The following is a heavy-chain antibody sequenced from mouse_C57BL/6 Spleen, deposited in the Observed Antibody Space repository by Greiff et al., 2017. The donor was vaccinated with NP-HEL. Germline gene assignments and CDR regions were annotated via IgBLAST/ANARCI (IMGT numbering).Heavy chain of an antibody. V-gene: IGHV3-1*01. CDR2: ISYSGST. Sequence: EVQLQQSGPGMVKPSQSLSLTCTVTGYSITSGYDWHWIRHLPGNKLEWMGYISYSGSTNYNPSLKSRISITHDTSKNHFFLKLNSVTTEDTATYYCARRSNYGWYFDVWGTGTTVTVSS. J-gene: IGHJ1*03. CDR3: ARRSNYGWYFDV. CDR1: GYSITSGYD. D-gene: IGHD2-5*01.